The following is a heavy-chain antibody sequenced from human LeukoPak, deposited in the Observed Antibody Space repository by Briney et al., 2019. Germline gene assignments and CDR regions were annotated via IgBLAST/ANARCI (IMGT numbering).Heavy chain of an antibody. CDR3: AKDLIRDDFWSGPPPADY. J-gene: IGHJ4*02. CDR2: ISGSGGST. CDR1: GFTFSSYA. V-gene: IGHV3-23*01. Sequence: GGSLRLSCAASGFTFSSYAMSWVRQAPGKGLEWVSAISGSGGSTYYADSVKGRFTISRDNSKNTLYLQMNSLRAEDTAVYYCAKDLIRDDFWSGPPPADYWGQGTLVTVSS. D-gene: IGHD3-3*01.